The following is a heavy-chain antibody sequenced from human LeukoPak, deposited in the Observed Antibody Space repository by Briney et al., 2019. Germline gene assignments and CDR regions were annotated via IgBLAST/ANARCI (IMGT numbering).Heavy chain of an antibody. V-gene: IGHV1-2*02. D-gene: IGHD2-15*01. Sequence: GAAVKLSCKASGYTFTGYYMHWVRQPPGQGLEWMGWINPNSGGTNYAQKFQGRVTMTRDTSRATSYIELSRLRSDDTAVYYCARDPWYCSGGSCYSLKNRYYFDYWGQGTLGTVSS. CDR1: GYTFTGYY. J-gene: IGHJ4*02. CDR3: ARDPWYCSGGSCYSLKNRYYFDY. CDR2: INPNSGGT.